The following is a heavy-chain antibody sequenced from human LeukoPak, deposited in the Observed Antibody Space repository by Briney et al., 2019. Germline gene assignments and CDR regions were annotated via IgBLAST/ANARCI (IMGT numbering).Heavy chain of an antibody. CDR1: RGSISSYY. CDR3: ARALPYYCSGGSCPFDY. J-gene: IGHJ4*02. V-gene: IGHV4-59*01. CDR2: IYYSGST. Sequence: SETLSLTCTVSRGSISSYYWSWIRQPPGKGLEGIGYIYYSGSTNYNPSLKSRVTISVDTSKNQFSLKLSSVTAADTAVYYCARALPYYCSGGSCPFDYWGQGTLVTVSS. D-gene: IGHD2-15*01.